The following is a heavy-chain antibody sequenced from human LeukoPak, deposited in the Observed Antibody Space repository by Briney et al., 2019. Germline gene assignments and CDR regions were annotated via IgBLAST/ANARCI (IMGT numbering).Heavy chain of an antibody. CDR1: GFTFSSYG. CDR3: AKDWVFLGFDF. J-gene: IGHJ5*01. CDR2: ISGSGGST. Sequence: GGSLRLSCAASGFTFSSYGMNWVRQAPGKGLEWVSGISGSGGSTYYADSVKGRFTISRDNSKNTLYLQMNSLRAEDTAVYYCAKDWVFLGFDFWGQGTLVTVSS. V-gene: IGHV3-23*01. D-gene: IGHD3-3*01.